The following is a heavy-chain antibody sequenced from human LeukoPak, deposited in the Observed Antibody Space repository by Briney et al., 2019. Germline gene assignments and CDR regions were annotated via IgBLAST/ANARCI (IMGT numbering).Heavy chain of an antibody. D-gene: IGHD3-10*01. Sequence: PGGSLRLSCAASGLTFSSYGMHWVRQAPGKGLEWVAVIWYDGSNKYYADSVKGRFTISRDNSKNTLYLQMNSLRAEDTAVYYCARDSRGVILDYFDYWGQGTLVTVSS. V-gene: IGHV3-33*01. J-gene: IGHJ4*02. CDR2: IWYDGSNK. CDR1: GLTFSSYG. CDR3: ARDSRGVILDYFDY.